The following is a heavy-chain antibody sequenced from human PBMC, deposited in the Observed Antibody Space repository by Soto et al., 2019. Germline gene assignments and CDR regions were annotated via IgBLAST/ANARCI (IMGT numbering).Heavy chain of an antibody. Sequence: ASVKVSCKASGYTFFTYDISWVRQAPGQGLEWMGWISTYSGDTKYAQKFQGRVTMTTDTSTTTAYLELRSLKSDDTAVYYCARHHGPTTSENWFDPWGQGTLVTVSS. V-gene: IGHV1-18*01. CDR2: ISTYSGDT. CDR3: ARHHGPTTSENWFDP. CDR1: GYTFFTYD. D-gene: IGHD5-12*01. J-gene: IGHJ5*02.